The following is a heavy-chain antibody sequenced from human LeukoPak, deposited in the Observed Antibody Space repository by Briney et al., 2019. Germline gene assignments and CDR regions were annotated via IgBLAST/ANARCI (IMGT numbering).Heavy chain of an antibody. Sequence: PSETLSLTCAVSGVSISNYYLSWIRQPPGKGLEWIGSIYYSGSTYYNPSLKSRVTISVDTSKNQFSLKLSSVTAADTAVYYCAPGNSGYYFVWGQGTLVTVSS. CDR1: GVSISNYY. J-gene: IGHJ4*02. D-gene: IGHD3-22*01. V-gene: IGHV4-59*04. CDR2: IYYSGST. CDR3: APGNSGYYFV.